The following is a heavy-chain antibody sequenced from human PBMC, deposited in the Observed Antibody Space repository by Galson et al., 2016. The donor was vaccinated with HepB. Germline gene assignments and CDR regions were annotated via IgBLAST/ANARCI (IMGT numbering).Heavy chain of an antibody. D-gene: IGHD5-18*01. CDR1: GFSLDTRGVG. CDR2: IYWNDEK. V-gene: IGHV2-5*01. CDR3: AQASIQLWLALSNWFDP. J-gene: IGHJ5*02. Sequence: PALVKPTQTLTLTCTFSGFSLDTRGVGVVWTRQPPGKALEWLSLIYWNDEKRYNPSLKSRLAITKDTSKNQVVLTMTNMGPVDTATYFCAQASIQLWLALSNWFDPWGQGTLVTVSS.